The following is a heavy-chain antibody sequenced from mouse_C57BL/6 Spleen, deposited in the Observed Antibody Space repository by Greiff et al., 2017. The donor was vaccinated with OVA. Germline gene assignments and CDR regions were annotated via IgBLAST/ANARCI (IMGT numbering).Heavy chain of an antibody. J-gene: IGHJ3*01. V-gene: IGHV5-17*01. CDR1: GFTFSDYG. Sequence: DVQLVESGGGLVKPGGSLKLSCAASGFTFSDYGMHWVRQAPEKGLEWVAYISSGSSTIYYADTVKGRFTISRDNAKNTLFLQMTSLRSEDTAMYYCARSYYSTRGAYWGQGTLVTVSA. D-gene: IGHD2-5*01. CDR3: ARSYYSTRGAY. CDR2: ISSGSSTI.